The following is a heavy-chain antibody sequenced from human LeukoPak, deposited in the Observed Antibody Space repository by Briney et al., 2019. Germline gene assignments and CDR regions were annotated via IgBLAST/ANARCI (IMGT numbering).Heavy chain of an antibody. CDR3: ARHAFGEPNQFDY. CDR2: IDPSDSYT. Sequence: GESLKISCKGSGYSFTSYWISWVRQMPGKGLEWMGRIDPSDSYTNYSPSFQGHVTISADKSISTAYLQWSSLKASDTAMYYCARHAFGEPNQFDYWGQGTLVTVSS. CDR1: GYSFTSYW. D-gene: IGHD3-10*01. V-gene: IGHV5-10-1*01. J-gene: IGHJ4*02.